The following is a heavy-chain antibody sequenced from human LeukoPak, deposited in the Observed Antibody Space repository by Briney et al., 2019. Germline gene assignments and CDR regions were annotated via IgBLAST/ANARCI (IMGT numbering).Heavy chain of an antibody. D-gene: IGHD3-3*01. J-gene: IGHJ4*02. CDR2: IKQDGSEE. CDR1: GFTFSSYW. CDR3: ARSLYDFWSGYLGYFDY. V-gene: IGHV3-7*01. Sequence: PGGSLRLSCAASGFTFSSYWMSWVRQAPGKGLEWVANIKQDGSEEYYVDSVKGRFTISRDNAKNSLYLQMNSLRAEDTAVYYCARSLYDFWSGYLGYFDYWGQGTLVTVSS.